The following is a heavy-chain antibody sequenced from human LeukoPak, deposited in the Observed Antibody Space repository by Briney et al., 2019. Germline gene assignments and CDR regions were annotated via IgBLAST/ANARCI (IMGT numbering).Heavy chain of an antibody. D-gene: IGHD6-6*01. CDR1: GFTFSTYW. Sequence: GGSLRLSCAASGFTFSTYWMHWVRQAPGKGLVWVSRINRDASSTIYADSVKGRFTISRDNAKNTLYLQMNSLRAEDTAVYYCVRDGSSSYYFDYWGQGTLVTVSS. V-gene: IGHV3-74*01. J-gene: IGHJ4*02. CDR3: VRDGSSSYYFDY. CDR2: INRDASST.